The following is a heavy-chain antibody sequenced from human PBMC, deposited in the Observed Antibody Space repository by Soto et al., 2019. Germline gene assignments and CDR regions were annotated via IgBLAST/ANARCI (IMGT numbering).Heavy chain of an antibody. V-gene: IGHV4-39*01. CDR3: ATTIAVAGTGVLDCFDP. CDR2: IYYSGST. CDR1: GGSIRSSSYY. J-gene: IGHJ5*02. D-gene: IGHD6-13*01. Sequence: QLQLQESGPGLVKPSETLSLTCTVSGGSIRSSSYYWGWIRQPPGKGLEWIGSIYYSGSTYYNPSLKSRVTISVDTSKNQFSLKLSSVTAADTAVYYCATTIAVAGTGVLDCFDPWGQGTLVTVSS.